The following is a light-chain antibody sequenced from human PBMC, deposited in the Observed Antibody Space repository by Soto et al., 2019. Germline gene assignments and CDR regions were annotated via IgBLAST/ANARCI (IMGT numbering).Light chain of an antibody. Sequence: QSALTQPASVSGSPGQSITISCTGTISDVGSYNYVSWYQQHPGKAPKLMIYEVGNRPSGVSNRFSGSKSGNTASLTISGLQAEDEADYYCSSYASSSTYVFGTGTKVTVL. J-gene: IGLJ1*01. V-gene: IGLV2-14*01. CDR2: EVG. CDR1: ISDVGSYNY. CDR3: SSYASSSTYV.